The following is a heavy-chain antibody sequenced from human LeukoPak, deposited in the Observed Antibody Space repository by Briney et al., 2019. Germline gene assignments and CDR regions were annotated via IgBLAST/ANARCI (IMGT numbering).Heavy chain of an antibody. Sequence: ASVKVSCKASGGTFSSYAISWVRQAPGQGLEWMGGIIPIFGTANYAQKFQGRVTIAADESTSTTYMELSSLRSEDTAVYYCARVGMIDRYDYWGRGTLVSVSS. J-gene: IGHJ4*02. V-gene: IGHV1-69*13. CDR2: IIPIFGTA. CDR1: GGTFSSYA. CDR3: ARVGMIDRYDY. D-gene: IGHD3-22*01.